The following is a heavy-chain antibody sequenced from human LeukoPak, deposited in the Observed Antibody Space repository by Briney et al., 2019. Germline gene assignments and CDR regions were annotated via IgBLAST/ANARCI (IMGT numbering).Heavy chain of an antibody. CDR2: IDWDDAK. J-gene: IGHJ4*02. V-gene: IGHV2-70*11. CDR3: ARLYSSSSGLFDS. CDR1: GFSLNTSGMC. D-gene: IGHD6-6*01. Sequence: SGPALVKPTQTLTLTCTFSGFSLNTSGMCVVWIRQPPGKALEWLARIDWDDAKCYSTSLKTRLTISKDTSKNQVVLTMTNMDPVDTATYYCARLYSSSSGLFDSWGQGTLVTVSS.